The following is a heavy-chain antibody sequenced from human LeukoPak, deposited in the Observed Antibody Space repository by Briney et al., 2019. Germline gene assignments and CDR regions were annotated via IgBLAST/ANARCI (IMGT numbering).Heavy chain of an antibody. J-gene: IGHJ4*02. CDR3: ARDRAGGSCQE. CDR2: ISAYSGHT. Sequence: ALVKVSCKASGYTFTNFGITWVRQAPGQGLEWMGWISAYSGHTNYAQKLQGRVTMTTDTSTSTAYMELRSLRSDDTAVYYCARDRAGGSCQEWGQGTLVTVSS. CDR1: GYTFTNFG. V-gene: IGHV1-18*01. D-gene: IGHD2-15*01.